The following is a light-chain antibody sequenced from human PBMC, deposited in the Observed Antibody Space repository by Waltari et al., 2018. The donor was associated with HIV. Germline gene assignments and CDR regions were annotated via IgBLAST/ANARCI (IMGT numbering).Light chain of an antibody. CDR1: NSNIGSTYD. Sequence: QSVLTQPPSVSGAPGQRVTISCTGSNSNIGSTYDVHWYQLLPGKAPKLLIDANNKRTSGVPDRFSGCKSGASASLAITGLQAEDEADYSCQAYDSRLSAWVFGGGTKVTVL. CDR2: ANN. J-gene: IGLJ3*02. V-gene: IGLV1-40*01. CDR3: QAYDSRLSAWV.